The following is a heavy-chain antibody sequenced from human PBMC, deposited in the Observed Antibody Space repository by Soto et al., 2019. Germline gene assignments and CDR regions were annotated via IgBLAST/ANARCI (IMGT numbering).Heavy chain of an antibody. V-gene: IGHV1-2*02. CDR2: INPNSGGT. CDR1: GYTFTGYY. J-gene: IGHJ5*02. D-gene: IGHD5-18*01. CDR3: ARDRRGYSYGPDNWFDP. Sequence: QVQLVQSGAEVKKPGASVKVSCKASGYTFTGYYMHWVRQAPGQGLEWMGWINPNSGGTNYAQKFQGRVTMTRDTSIITAYMELSRLRSDDTAVYYCARDRRGYSYGPDNWFDPWGQGTLVTVSS.